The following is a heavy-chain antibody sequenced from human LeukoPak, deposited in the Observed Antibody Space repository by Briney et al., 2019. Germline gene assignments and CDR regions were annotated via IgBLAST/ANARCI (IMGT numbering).Heavy chain of an antibody. J-gene: IGHJ4*02. D-gene: IGHD6-13*01. CDR3: ARRAGHPSRIVAAGHFDY. CDR2: YYPGDSDT. CDR1: GYRFNSYW. Sequence: GESLKTSWRSVGYRFNSYWIGWVRQMPGKGAEWIGIYYPGDSDTRYSPSFQGQVTISADKSISTAYLQWSSLKASDTAMYYCARRAGHPSRIVAAGHFDYWGQGTLVTVSS. V-gene: IGHV5-51*01.